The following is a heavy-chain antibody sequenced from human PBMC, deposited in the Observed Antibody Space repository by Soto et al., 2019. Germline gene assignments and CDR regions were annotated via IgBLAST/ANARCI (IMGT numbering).Heavy chain of an antibody. V-gene: IGHV1-18*01. CDR1: GYTFSSYT. Sequence: QIQLVQSGGEVKKPGASVKVSCKTSGYTFSSYTIAWVRQAPGQGLEWLGWISPDDGNTEYEQKFQGRVTMTADTLTNNAYMELRSLKYDDTAVYYCARVEAPFGESLHWGQGTPVTVSA. J-gene: IGHJ4*02. CDR3: ARVEAPFGESLH. CDR2: ISPDDGNT. D-gene: IGHD3-10*01.